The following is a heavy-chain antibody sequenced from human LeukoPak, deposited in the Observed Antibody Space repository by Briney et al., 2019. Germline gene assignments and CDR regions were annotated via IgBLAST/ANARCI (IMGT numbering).Heavy chain of an antibody. CDR3: AKAGGRGSGSYWWSFDY. Sequence: GGSLRLSCVASGFTFSGYAMSWVRQAPGKGLEWVSTISGSGGSTYYADSVKGRFTISRDTSKNAVYLQMSSLRAEDTALYYCAKAGGRGSGSYWWSFDYWGQGTLVTVSS. J-gene: IGHJ4*02. CDR2: ISGSGGST. CDR1: GFTFSGYA. D-gene: IGHD3-10*01. V-gene: IGHV3-23*01.